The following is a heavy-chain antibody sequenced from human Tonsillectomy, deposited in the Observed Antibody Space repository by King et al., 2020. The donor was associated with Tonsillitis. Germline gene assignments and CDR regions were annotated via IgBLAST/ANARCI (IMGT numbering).Heavy chain of an antibody. CDR1: NYAFTTYG. D-gene: IGHD6-19*01. Sequence: QLVQSGTEVKKPGASVTVSCKATNYAFTTYGFSWVRQAPGQGLEWMGWINTYEGNTDYAQKFQGRVTLTRVTYTSTVYMELRSLRSDDTAVYYCARELRPNRGHFSGWFGGHWGPGTLVTVSS. CDR2: INTYEGNT. CDR3: ARELRPNRGHFSGWFGGH. V-gene: IGHV1-18*04. J-gene: IGHJ4*02.